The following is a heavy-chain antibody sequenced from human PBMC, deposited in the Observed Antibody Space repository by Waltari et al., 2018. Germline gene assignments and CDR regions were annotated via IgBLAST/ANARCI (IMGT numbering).Heavy chain of an antibody. CDR3: LGAWE. Sequence: EVQLVESGGGLVQPGGSLRLSCAASGFTVSRYWMNWVRQAPGKGVEWVANIKGDGSEKNYVDSVKGRFTISRDNARNSLYLQMNSLRGEDTAVYYCLGAWEWGQGTLVTVSS. D-gene: IGHD1-26*01. J-gene: IGHJ4*02. CDR2: IKGDGSEK. V-gene: IGHV3-7*01. CDR1: GFTVSRYW.